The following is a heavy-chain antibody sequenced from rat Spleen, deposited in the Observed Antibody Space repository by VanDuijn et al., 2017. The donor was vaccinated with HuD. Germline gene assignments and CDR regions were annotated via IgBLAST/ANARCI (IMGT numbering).Heavy chain of an antibody. CDR2: ISYDGSST. CDR3: ARPENYGGPFAY. D-gene: IGHD1-11*01. Sequence: EVQLVESGGGLVQPGKSLKLSCVASGFTFSDYYMAWVRQAPTKGLEWVATISYDGSSTYYRDSVKGRFTISRDNAKSTLYLQMDSLRSEDTATYYCARPENYGGPFAYWGQGTLVTVSS. V-gene: IGHV5-29*01. CDR1: GFTFSDYY. J-gene: IGHJ3*01.